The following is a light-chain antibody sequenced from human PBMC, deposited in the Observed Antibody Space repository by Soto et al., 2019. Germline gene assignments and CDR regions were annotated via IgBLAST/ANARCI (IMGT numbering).Light chain of an antibody. CDR3: SSYTSSDTYV. J-gene: IGLJ1*01. Sequence: ALTQPASVSGSPGQSITISCTGTSSDVGVYNYVSWYQQHPGKAPKLMIIDVSNRPSGVSNRFSGSKSGNTASLTISGLQAEDEADYYCSSYTSSDTYVFGTGTKVTVL. V-gene: IGLV2-14*01. CDR1: SSDVGVYNY. CDR2: DVS.